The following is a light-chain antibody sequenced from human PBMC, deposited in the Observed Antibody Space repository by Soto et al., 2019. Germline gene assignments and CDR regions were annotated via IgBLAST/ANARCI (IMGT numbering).Light chain of an antibody. J-gene: IGKJ1*01. CDR3: LRHDLYPWT. CDR1: QNNENY. CDR2: WAS. V-gene: IGKV4-1*01. Sequence: DIVMTQSPDSLAVSLGERATINCKSSQNNENYLAWYQQKAGQPPKLIIDWASTRASGVPDRFSGSGSGTEFTLTISSLQPEDFATYYCLRHDLYPWTFGQGTKVDI.